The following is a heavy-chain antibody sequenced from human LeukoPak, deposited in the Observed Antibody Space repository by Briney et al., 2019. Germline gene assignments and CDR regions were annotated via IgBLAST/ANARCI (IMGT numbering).Heavy chain of an antibody. J-gene: IGHJ3*02. CDR3: AKMRGEFCSGWYHDAFDI. D-gene: IGHD6-19*01. Sequence: GGSLRLSCAASGFTFSTYGMHWVRQAPGKGLEWVAIMSYDGSHKYYADSVKGRFTISRDNSKNTLYLQMNSLRAEDTAVYYCAKMRGEFCSGWYHDAFDIWGQGTMVTVSS. CDR2: MSYDGSHK. V-gene: IGHV3-30*18. CDR1: GFTFSTYG.